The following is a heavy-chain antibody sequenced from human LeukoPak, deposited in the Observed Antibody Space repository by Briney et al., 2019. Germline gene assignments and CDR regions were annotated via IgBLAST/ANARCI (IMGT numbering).Heavy chain of an antibody. D-gene: IGHD3-3*01. CDR1: GFTFSSYP. CDR3: ARDTYYNFWSGHYF. J-gene: IGHJ4*02. CDR2: ISYDGNDK. Sequence: GGPLRLSCAASGFTFSSYPMHWVRQAPGKGLEWVAVISYDGNDKYYAESVKGRFIISRDNSKNTLFLQMNSLRAEDTAVYYCARDTYYNFWSGHYFWGQGALVTVSS. V-gene: IGHV3-30-3*01.